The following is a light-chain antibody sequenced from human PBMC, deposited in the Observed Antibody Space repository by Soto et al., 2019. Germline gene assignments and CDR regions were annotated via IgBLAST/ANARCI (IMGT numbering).Light chain of an antibody. CDR3: CSYAGSSTV. CDR1: SSDVGSYNL. J-gene: IGLJ1*01. Sequence: HSVLTQPASVSGSPGQSITISCTGTSSDVGSYNLVSWYQQHPGKAPKLMIYEVTKRPSGVSNRFSGSKSGNTASLTISGLQAEDEADYYCCSYAGSSTVFGTGTKLTVL. CDR2: EVT. V-gene: IGLV2-23*02.